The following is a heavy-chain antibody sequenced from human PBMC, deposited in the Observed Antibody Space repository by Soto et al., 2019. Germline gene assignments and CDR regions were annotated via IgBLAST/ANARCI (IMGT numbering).Heavy chain of an antibody. Sequence: DVLLVESGGGLVQPGGSLRLSCTASGFPFGNHNMNWVRQAPGKGLEWVAYISSYSSPTDYADSVKGRFTVSRDNAKNSLFLQVNSLRAEDTAVYYCARSFGDSTFVSRESGGFDLWGQGAMVTVSS. V-gene: IGHV3-48*04. D-gene: IGHD2-15*01. CDR2: ISSYSSPT. J-gene: IGHJ3*01. CDR1: GFPFGNHN. CDR3: ARSFGDSTFVSRESGGFDL.